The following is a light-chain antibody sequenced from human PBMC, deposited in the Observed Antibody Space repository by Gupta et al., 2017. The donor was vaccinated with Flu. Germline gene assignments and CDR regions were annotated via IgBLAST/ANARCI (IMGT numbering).Light chain of an antibody. J-gene: IGKJ1*01. CDR2: WAS. Sequence: ILMIQSPDSLAVSLGERATINCKSSQSVLYNSNNKIFLGWYQQKPGQLTKLPVYWASTRESGVTDRLSGRGSGTDFTLSISSVQAEDVAGYYGQHQGTFGQGTKVEIK. CDR3: QHQGT. V-gene: IGKV4-1*01. CDR1: QSVLYNSNNKIF.